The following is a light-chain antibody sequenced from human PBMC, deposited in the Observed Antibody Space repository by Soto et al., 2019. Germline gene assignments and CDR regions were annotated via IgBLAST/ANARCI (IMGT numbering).Light chain of an antibody. Sequence: TQSPSSLSASICDRVTITCRASQSVSSYLAWYQQKPGQAPRLLIYDASNRATGIPARFSGSGSGTDFTLTISSLEPEDFAVYYCQQRSNWPTFGQGTRLEI. V-gene: IGKV3-11*01. J-gene: IGKJ5*01. CDR2: DAS. CDR3: QQRSNWPT. CDR1: QSVSSY.